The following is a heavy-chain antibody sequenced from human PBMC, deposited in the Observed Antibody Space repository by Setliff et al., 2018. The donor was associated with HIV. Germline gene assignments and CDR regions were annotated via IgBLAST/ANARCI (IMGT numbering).Heavy chain of an antibody. Sequence: GASVKVSCKASGYTFTTYGISWVRQAPGHGLEWMGWISPYIGHTNYAQKVQDRVTMTIDTSTSRAYMELRSLRSDDTAVYFCARLGSGWSDSYYYAMDVWGQGTTVTVSS. J-gene: IGHJ6*02. D-gene: IGHD6-19*01. CDR2: ISPYIGHT. V-gene: IGHV1-18*01. CDR1: GYTFTTYG. CDR3: ARLGSGWSDSYYYAMDV.